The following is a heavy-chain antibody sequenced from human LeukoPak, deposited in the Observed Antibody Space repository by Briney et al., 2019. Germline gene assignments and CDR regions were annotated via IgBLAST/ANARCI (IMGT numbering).Heavy chain of an antibody. CDR2: INHSGST. J-gene: IGHJ3*02. CDR1: GGSFSGYY. V-gene: IGHV4-34*01. CDR3: ARGKGGTRRAFDI. Sequence: PSETLSLTCAVYGGSFSGYYWSWIRQPPGKGLEWIGEINHSGSTNYNPSLKSRVTISVDTSKNQFSLKLSSVTAADTAVYYCARGKGGTRRAFDIWGQGTMVTVSS. D-gene: IGHD3-16*01.